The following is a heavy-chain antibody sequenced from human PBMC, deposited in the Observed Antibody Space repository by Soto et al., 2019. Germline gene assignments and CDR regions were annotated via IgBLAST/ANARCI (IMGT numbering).Heavy chain of an antibody. Sequence: EVQLVESGGGLVQPGMSLRLSCAASGFKFDDYAMHWVRQAPGKGLEWVSGISWHRDSIDYADSVKGRFTISRDNAKNSLYLQMDSLRPEDTALYYCTKEEIAWGQGTLVTVSS. CDR1: GFKFDDYA. V-gene: IGHV3-9*01. CDR3: TKEEIA. CDR2: ISWHRDSI. J-gene: IGHJ4*02.